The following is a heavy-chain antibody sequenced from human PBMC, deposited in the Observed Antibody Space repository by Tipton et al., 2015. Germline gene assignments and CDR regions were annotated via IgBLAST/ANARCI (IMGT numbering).Heavy chain of an antibody. Sequence: SLRLSCAASGFTFSSYGMHWVRQAPGKGLEWVAVIWYDGNNKYYADSMKGRFTISRDNSKNTLYLQMKSLRAEDTAVYYCAREGPGTAPTFGMDVWGQGTTVTVSS. CDR2: IWYDGNNK. V-gene: IGHV3-33*01. J-gene: IGHJ6*02. CDR3: AREGPGTAPTFGMDV. CDR1: GFTFSSYG. D-gene: IGHD2-21*02.